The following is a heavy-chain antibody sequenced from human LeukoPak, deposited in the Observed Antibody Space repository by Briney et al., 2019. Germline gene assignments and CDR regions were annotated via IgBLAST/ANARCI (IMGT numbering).Heavy chain of an antibody. CDR2: ISSSSSYI. J-gene: IGHJ4*02. Sequence: GGSLRPSCAASGFTFSSYSMNWVRQAPGKGLEWVSSISSSSSYIYYADSVKGRFTISRDNAKNSLYLQMNSPRAEDTAVYYCARDFGYSYGHGYFDYWGQGTLVTVSS. CDR1: GFTFSSYS. D-gene: IGHD5-18*01. V-gene: IGHV3-21*01. CDR3: ARDFGYSYGHGYFDY.